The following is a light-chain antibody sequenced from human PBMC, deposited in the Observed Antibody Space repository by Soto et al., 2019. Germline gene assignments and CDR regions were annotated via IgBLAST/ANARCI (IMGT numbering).Light chain of an antibody. V-gene: IGKV3-15*01. CDR3: QQYNNWTPIT. CDR1: HSIGYY. CDR2: GAS. J-gene: IGKJ5*01. Sequence: IGFTQSPSTLSLSPGERATLSCRASHSIGYYLARYQEKPGQSPRLLIYGASARATGIPARFSGSGSGTEFTLTISRLQSEDFAVYYCQQYNNWTPITFGQGTRLEIK.